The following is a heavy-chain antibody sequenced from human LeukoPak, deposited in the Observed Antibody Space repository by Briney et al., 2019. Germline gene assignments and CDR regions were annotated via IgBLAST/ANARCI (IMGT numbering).Heavy chain of an antibody. Sequence: SETLSLTCAVSGGSISSSNWWSWVRQPPGKGLEWIGEIYHSGSTNYNPSLKSRVTISVDTSKNQFSLKLSSVTAADTAVYYCARAPLYATGVIGFGYWGQGTLVTVSS. CDR2: IYHSGST. V-gene: IGHV4-4*02. CDR1: GGSISSSNW. CDR3: ARAPLYATGVIGFGY. D-gene: IGHD3-16*02. J-gene: IGHJ4*02.